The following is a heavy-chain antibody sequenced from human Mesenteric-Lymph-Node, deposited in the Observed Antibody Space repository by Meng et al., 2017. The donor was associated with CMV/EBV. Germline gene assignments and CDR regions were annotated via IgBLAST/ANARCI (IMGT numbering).Heavy chain of an antibody. Sequence: ASVKVSCKASGYTFTSYYMHWVRQAPGQGLEWMGIINPSGGSTSYAQKFQGRVTMTRDTSTSTVYMELSGLTSHDTAVYYCARDGGTIFDVINYAFDIWGQGTVVTVSS. CDR1: GYTFTSYY. V-gene: IGHV1-46*01. J-gene: IGHJ3*02. CDR2: INPSGGST. D-gene: IGHD3-3*02. CDR3: ARDGGTIFDVINYAFDI.